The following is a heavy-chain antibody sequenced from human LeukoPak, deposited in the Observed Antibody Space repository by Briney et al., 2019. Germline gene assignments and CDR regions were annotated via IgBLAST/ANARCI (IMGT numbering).Heavy chain of an antibody. CDR1: GGSISSGSNY. D-gene: IGHD3-22*01. J-gene: IGHJ4*02. CDR2: IYTTGST. V-gene: IGHV4-61*02. Sequence: TLSLTCTVSGGSISSGSNYWTWIRQPAGKGLEWIGRIYTTGSTNYNPSLRSRVTIPMDTSKNQFSLILSSVTAADTAVYYCARVNYSDSSGRPFDSWGQGTLVTVSS. CDR3: ARVNYSDSSGRPFDS.